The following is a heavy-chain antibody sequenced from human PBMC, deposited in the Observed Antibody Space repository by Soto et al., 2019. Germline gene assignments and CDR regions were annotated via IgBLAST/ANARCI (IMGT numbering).Heavy chain of an antibody. CDR1: GFTFSSYA. V-gene: IGHV3-23*01. D-gene: IGHD3-10*01. J-gene: IGHJ4*02. CDR3: VKDGSLLLSAYYGSGRDLDY. Sequence: EVQLLESGGGLVQPGGSLRLSCEASGFTFSSYAMSWVRQAPGKGLEWVSDIQGSGVRTYYADSVKGRFTISRDNSKNTLYWQMKRLRAEDTAVYYCVKDGSLLLSAYYGSGRDLDYWGQGSLVTVSS. CDR2: IQGSGVRT.